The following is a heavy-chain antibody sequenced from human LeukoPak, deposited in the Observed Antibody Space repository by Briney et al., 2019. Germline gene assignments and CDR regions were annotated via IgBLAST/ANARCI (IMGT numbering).Heavy chain of an antibody. V-gene: IGHV3-23*01. D-gene: IGHD1-26*01. Sequence: PGGSLRLSCAASGFTFSSHAMSWVRQAPGKGLEWVSVISGSGASTYYADSVKGRFTISRDNSKNTLYLQMNSLRAEDTAVYYCARGSGSYTVWGQGTLVTVSS. CDR1: GFTFSSHA. CDR2: ISGSGAST. J-gene: IGHJ4*02. CDR3: ARGSGSYTV.